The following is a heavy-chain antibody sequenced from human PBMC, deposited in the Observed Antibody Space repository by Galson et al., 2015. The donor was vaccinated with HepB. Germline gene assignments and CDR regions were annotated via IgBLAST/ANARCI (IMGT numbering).Heavy chain of an antibody. CDR3: ARDLCDILTGCWFDP. Sequence: SVKVSCKASGYTFTSYGISWVRQAPGQGLEWMGWISAYNGNTNYAQKLQGRVTMTTDTSTSTAYMELRSLRSDDTAVYYCARDLCDILTGCWFDPWGQGTLVTVSS. D-gene: IGHD3-9*01. V-gene: IGHV1-18*04. CDR2: ISAYNGNT. J-gene: IGHJ5*02. CDR1: GYTFTSYG.